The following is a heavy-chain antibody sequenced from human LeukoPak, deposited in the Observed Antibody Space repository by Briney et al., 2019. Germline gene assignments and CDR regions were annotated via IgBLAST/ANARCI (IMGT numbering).Heavy chain of an antibody. CDR1: GFTFSSYA. D-gene: IGHD2-21*02. CDR2: VSGSGAHT. V-gene: IGHV3-23*01. J-gene: IGHJ5*02. CDR3: ARETCGGDCYSA. Sequence: PGGSLRLSRAASGFTFSSYAMTWVRQAPGKGLQWVSAVSGSGAHTYYADSVKGRFTISRDNSKNTLYLQMNSLRAEDTAVYYCARETCGGDCYSAWGQGTLVTVSS.